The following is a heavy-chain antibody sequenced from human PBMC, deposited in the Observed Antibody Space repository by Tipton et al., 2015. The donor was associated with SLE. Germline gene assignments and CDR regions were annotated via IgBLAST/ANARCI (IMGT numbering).Heavy chain of an antibody. Sequence: TLSLICAVYGESFNGYFWTWIRQPPGKGLEWIAEIIHSGVTNYNPSLKSRVTISVDTSKNQFSLKLSSVTAADTAVYYCARQDHKGFDYWGQGTLVTVSS. D-gene: IGHD2-15*01. V-gene: IGHV4-34*12. J-gene: IGHJ4*02. CDR1: GESFNGYF. CDR3: ARQDHKGFDY. CDR2: IIHSGVT.